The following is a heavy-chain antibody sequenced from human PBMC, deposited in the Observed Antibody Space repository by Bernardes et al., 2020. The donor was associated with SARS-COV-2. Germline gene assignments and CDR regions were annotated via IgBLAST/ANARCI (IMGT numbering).Heavy chain of an antibody. CDR2: INPNSGGT. CDR1: GYTFTGYY. Sequence: ASVKVSCKASGYTFTGYYIHWVRQAPGQGLEWIGWINPNSGGTNYAQKFQGRVTMTRDTSISTAYMEVSRLRSDDTAVYYCALPPTNYDRYGMDVWGQGTTVTVSS. J-gene: IGHJ6*02. V-gene: IGHV1-2*02. D-gene: IGHD3-22*01. CDR3: ALPPTNYDRYGMDV.